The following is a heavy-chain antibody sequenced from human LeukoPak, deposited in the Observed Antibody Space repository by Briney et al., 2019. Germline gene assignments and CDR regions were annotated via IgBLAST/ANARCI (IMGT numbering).Heavy chain of an antibody. J-gene: IGHJ5*02. V-gene: IGHV3-74*01. CDR1: GFTFSSYW. Sequence: PGGSLRLSCAASGFTFSSYWMHWVRQAPGKGRVWVSRINSDGSSTSYADSVKGRFTISRDNAKNTLYLQMNSLRAEDTAAYYCASGWGDYGGFDPWGQGTLVTVSS. CDR3: ASGWGDYGGFDP. CDR2: INSDGSST. D-gene: IGHD4-17*01.